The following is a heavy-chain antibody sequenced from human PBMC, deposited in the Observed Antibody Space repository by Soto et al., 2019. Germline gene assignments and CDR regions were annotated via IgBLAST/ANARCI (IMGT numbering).Heavy chain of an antibody. V-gene: IGHV4-31*02. Sequence: QVQLQESGPGLVKPSQTLSLTGSVSGGSISSGGYYWSCIRQPPGKGLEWIGYIYYSANTHYNPSLKGRVSVSAATSKNPFSLNLSSVTAADTAVYYCARSGGNSFYYGMDVWGQGTTVTVSS. CDR1: GGSISSGGYY. CDR2: IYYSANT. CDR3: ARSGGNSFYYGMDV. D-gene: IGHD3-10*01. J-gene: IGHJ6*02.